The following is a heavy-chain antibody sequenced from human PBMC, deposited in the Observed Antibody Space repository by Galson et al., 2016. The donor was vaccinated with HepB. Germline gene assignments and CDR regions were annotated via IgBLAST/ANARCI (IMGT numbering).Heavy chain of an antibody. J-gene: IGHJ6*02. CDR2: INADNGNT. CDR3: ARGGYCSVDRCYNYGMDV. V-gene: IGHV1-3*01. Sequence: SVKVSCKASGHTFSTYVMHWVYQAPGQRLEWMGWINADNGNTRYSQTFQGRVTITRDTSANTAYMELSSLRSADTAIYYCARGGYCSVDRCYNYGMDVWGQGTTVTVSS. D-gene: IGHD2-15*01. CDR1: GHTFSTYV.